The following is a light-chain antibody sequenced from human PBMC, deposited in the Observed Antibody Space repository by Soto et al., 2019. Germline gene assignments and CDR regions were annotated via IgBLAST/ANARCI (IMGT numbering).Light chain of an antibody. CDR3: QQRYSTPLT. CDR1: QSISSY. Sequence: DIQMTQSPSSLSESVGDRVTITCRAIQSISSYLNWYQQKPGKDPKLLIYAASSLQSGVPSRFSGIVSGTDFTLTISSLQPEDCATYDCQQRYSTPLTVCPRTRLEIK. CDR2: AAS. V-gene: IGKV1-39*01. J-gene: IGKJ5*01.